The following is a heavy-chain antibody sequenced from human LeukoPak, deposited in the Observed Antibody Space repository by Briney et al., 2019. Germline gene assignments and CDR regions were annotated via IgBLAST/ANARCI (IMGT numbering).Heavy chain of an antibody. V-gene: IGHV3-7*05. D-gene: IGHD2-2*01. CDR1: RYTLTRYW. J-gene: IGHJ4*02. CDR2: IKQDGSEK. CDR3: ARDQIYCSSSRRPWEPFDY. Sequence: GGALRLSPVHSRYTLTRYWMSWVRQAPGTGLGWVAHIKQDGSEKYYLQSVKGRYSTSPDHAKNSLYLQMDSLRAEHTAVYYCARDQIYCSSSRRPWEPFDYGGQGTLVTVSS.